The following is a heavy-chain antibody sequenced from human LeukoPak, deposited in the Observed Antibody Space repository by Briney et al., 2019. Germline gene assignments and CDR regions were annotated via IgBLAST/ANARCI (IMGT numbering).Heavy chain of an antibody. Sequence: PGGSLRLSCAASGFTFSDAWMSWVRQAPGKGLEWVSAISGSGGSTYYADSVKGRFTISRDNSKNTLYLQMNSLRAEDTAVYYCATALGYSSSWYGDWFDPWGQGTLVTVSS. CDR2: ISGSGGST. V-gene: IGHV3-23*01. CDR3: ATALGYSSSWYGDWFDP. D-gene: IGHD6-13*01. J-gene: IGHJ5*02. CDR1: GFTFSDAW.